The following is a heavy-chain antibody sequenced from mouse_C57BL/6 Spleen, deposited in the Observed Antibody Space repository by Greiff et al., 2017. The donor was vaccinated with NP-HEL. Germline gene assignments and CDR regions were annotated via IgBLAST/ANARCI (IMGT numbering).Heavy chain of an antibody. Sequence: QVQLKESGAELARPGASVKLSCKASGYTFTSYGISWVKQRTGQGLEWIGEIYPRSGNTYYNEKFKGKATLTADKSSSTAYMELRSLTSEDSAVYFCADYDEEGYYAMDYWGQGTSVTVSS. CDR2: IYPRSGNT. CDR1: GYTFTSYG. CDR3: ADYDEEGYYAMDY. D-gene: IGHD2-4*01. J-gene: IGHJ4*01. V-gene: IGHV1-81*01.